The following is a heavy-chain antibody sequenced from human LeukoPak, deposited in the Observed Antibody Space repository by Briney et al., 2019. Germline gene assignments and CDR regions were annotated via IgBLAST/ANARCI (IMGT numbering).Heavy chain of an antibody. CDR1: GFTFSSNS. CDR2: IYSAGST. CDR3: ARTMVRGLSYGMDV. J-gene: IGHJ6*02. D-gene: IGHD3-10*01. V-gene: IGHV3-66*01. Sequence: GGSLRLSCAASGFTFSSNSMTWVRQAPGKGVQWVSVIYSAGSTYYADSVKGRFTISRDNSKNTLFLQMNSLRAEDAAVCYCARTMVRGLSYGMDVWGQGTTVTVSS.